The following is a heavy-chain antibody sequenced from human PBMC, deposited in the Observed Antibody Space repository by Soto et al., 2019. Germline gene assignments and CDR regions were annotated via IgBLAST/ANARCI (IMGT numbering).Heavy chain of an antibody. Sequence: QITLKESGPALVKPTQALTLTCSFSGFSLSYGGVAVGWIRQPPGKALEWLALIYWDDDKRYSPSLKSRLAITRGTAKNQVLLTMTALDHADTATYFCRHLVATTHHAVGVWGPGTRVTVSS. J-gene: IGHJ6*02. V-gene: IGHV2-5*02. CDR3: RHLVATTHHAVGV. CDR1: GFSLSYGGVA. D-gene: IGHD5-12*01. CDR2: IYWDDDK.